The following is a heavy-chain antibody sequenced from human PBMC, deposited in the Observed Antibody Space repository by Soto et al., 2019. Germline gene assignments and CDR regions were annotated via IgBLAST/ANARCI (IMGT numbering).Heavy chain of an antibody. J-gene: IGHJ6*02. CDR2: TRSNGEHT. CDR3: AKDSKSVSVSAARVYGMDV. CDR1: GFMFSSFA. V-gene: IGHV3-23*01. D-gene: IGHD2-2*01. Sequence: GGSLRLSCAGSGFMFSSFAMTWVRQAPGRGLEWVSTTRSNGEHTYYADSVKGRFTVSRDNSKNTLFLEMSSLRAEDSAIYYCAKDSKSVSVSAARVYGMDVWGQGTTVTVSS.